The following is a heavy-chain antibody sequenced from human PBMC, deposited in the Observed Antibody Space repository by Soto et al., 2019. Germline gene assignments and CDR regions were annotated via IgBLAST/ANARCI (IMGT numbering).Heavy chain of an antibody. D-gene: IGHD3-16*01. CDR3: ARDFMITFGGAPSFDI. Sequence: SETLSLTCTVSGGSISSYYWSWIRQPPGKGLEWIGYIYYSGSTNYNPSLKSRVTISVDTSKNQFSLKLSSVTAADTAVYYCARDFMITFGGAPSFDIWGQGTMVIVSS. CDR1: GGSISSYY. CDR2: IYYSGST. J-gene: IGHJ3*02. V-gene: IGHV4-59*01.